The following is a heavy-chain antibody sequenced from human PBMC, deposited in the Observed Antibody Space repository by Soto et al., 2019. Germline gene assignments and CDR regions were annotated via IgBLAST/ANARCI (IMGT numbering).Heavy chain of an antibody. V-gene: IGHV1-18*01. D-gene: IGHD6-13*01. J-gene: IGHJ4*02. CDR2: TSGYNPHT. CDR1: GYTFSSYG. CDR3: ARGSSYGRSSWPDY. Sequence: QIQLVQSGAEVKKPGTSVKVTCKTSGYTFSSYGVTWVRQAPGQGLEWIGWTSGYNPHTNYAPKLHDRVIMTTDLPTGTASMELRSRRSDDTAIYYCARGSSYGRSSWPDYWGQGTLVIVSS.